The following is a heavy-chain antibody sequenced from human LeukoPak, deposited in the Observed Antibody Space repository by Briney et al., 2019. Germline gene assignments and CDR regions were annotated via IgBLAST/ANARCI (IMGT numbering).Heavy chain of an antibody. CDR2: IYYSGST. CDR3: ARRITMVRGVIIDWFDP. Sequence: SETLSLTCTVSGGSISSSSYYWGWIRQPPGKGLEWIGSIYYSGSTYYNPSLKSRVTISVDTSKNQFSLKLSSVTAADTAVYYCARRITMVRGVIIDWFDPWCQGTLVTVSS. D-gene: IGHD3-10*01. J-gene: IGHJ5*02. CDR1: GGSISSSSYY. V-gene: IGHV4-39*01.